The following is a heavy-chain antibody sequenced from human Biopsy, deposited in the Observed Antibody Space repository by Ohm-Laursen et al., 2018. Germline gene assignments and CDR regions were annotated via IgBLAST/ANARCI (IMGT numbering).Heavy chain of an antibody. CDR1: GGTFTMFP. J-gene: IGHJ4*02. Sequence: SVKVSCKPSGGTFTMFPISWVRQAPGQGLEWMGAILPFYGTTNFAQKFQGRVTLTADGSTSTAYMELSSLRSEDTGVYYCASSDGRSGFDYWGQGTLVTVSS. V-gene: IGHV1-69*13. CDR2: ILPFYGTT. D-gene: IGHD3-10*01. CDR3: ASSDGRSGFDY.